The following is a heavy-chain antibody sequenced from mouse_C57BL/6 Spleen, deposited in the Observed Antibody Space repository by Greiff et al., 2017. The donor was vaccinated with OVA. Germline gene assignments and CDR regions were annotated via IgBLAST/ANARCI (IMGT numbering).Heavy chain of an antibody. CDR3: ARRDTTVGYFDY. J-gene: IGHJ2*01. CDR2: IRNKANGYTT. D-gene: IGHD1-1*01. CDR1: GFTFTDYY. Sequence: EVKLMESGGGLVQPGGSLSLSCAASGFTFTDYYMSWVRQPPGKALEWLGFIRNKANGYTTEYSASVKGRFTISRDNSQSILYLQMNALRAEDSATYYCARRDTTVGYFDYWGQGTTLTVSS. V-gene: IGHV7-3*01.